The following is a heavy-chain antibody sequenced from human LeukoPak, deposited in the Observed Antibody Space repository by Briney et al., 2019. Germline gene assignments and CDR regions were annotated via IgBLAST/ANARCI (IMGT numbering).Heavy chain of an antibody. V-gene: IGHV1-24*01. CDR3: ATVTYCGGDCYHRSPLYYYYGMDV. D-gene: IGHD2-21*02. J-gene: IGHJ6*02. Sequence: GASVKVSCKVSGYTLTELSMHWVRQAPGKGLEWMGGFDPEDGETIYAQKFQGRVTMTEDTSTDTAYMELSSLRSEDTAVYYCATVTYCGGDCYHRSPLYYYYGMDVWGQGTTVTVSS. CDR2: FDPEDGET. CDR1: GYTLTELS.